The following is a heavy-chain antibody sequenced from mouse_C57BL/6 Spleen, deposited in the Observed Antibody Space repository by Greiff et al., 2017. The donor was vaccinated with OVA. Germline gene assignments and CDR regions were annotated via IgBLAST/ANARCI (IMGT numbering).Heavy chain of an antibody. CDR2: IDPNSGGT. V-gene: IGHV1-72*01. CDR1: GYTFTSYW. D-gene: IGHD2-1*01. Sequence: QVQLQQPGAELVKPGASVKLSCKASGYTFTSYWMHWVKQRPGRGLGWIGRIDPNSGGTKYNEKFKSKATLTVDKPSSTAYMQLRSLTSEDAAVYYCARDGNYGFAYWGQGTLVTVSA. CDR3: ARDGNYGFAY. J-gene: IGHJ3*01.